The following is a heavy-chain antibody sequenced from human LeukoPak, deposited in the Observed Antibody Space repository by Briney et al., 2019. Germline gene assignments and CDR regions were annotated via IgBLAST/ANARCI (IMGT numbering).Heavy chain of an antibody. V-gene: IGHV4-38-2*02. J-gene: IGHJ5*02. CDR1: GYSISSGYY. D-gene: IGHD1-26*01. CDR2: IYHSGST. Sequence: SETLSLTCTVSGYSISSGYYWGWIRQSPGKGLEWIGSIYHSGSTYYTPSLKSRVTIFVDTSKNQFSLKLSSVTAADTAVYYCARDYSGSYYAWFDPWGQGTLVTVSS. CDR3: ARDYSGSYYAWFDP.